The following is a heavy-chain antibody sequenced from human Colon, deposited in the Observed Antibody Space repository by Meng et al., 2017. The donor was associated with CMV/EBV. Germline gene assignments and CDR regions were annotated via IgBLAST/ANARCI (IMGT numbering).Heavy chain of an antibody. CDR1: GFTLEDYS. Sequence: SLKISCAASGFTLEDYSMHWLRQAPGKGLEWVSAISWNSDTIAYADSVKGRFTISRDNAKNSLYLQMNSLRVEDTALYYCTNPDYWGQGTLVTVSS. CDR2: ISWNSDTI. V-gene: IGHV3-9*01. J-gene: IGHJ4*02. CDR3: TNPDY.